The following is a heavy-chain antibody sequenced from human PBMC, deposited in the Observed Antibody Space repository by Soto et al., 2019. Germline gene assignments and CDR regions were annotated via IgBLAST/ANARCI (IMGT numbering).Heavy chain of an antibody. CDR3: AREYYDISDTSYYYYYGMDV. V-gene: IGHV1-8*01. J-gene: IGHJ6*02. D-gene: IGHD3-9*01. CDR1: GYTFTSYD. CDR2: MNPNSGNT. Sequence: ASVKVSCKASGYTFTSYDINWVRQATGQGLEWMGWMNPNSGNTGYAQKFQGRVTMTRNTSISTAYMELSSLRSEDTAVYYCAREYYDISDTSYYYYYGMDVWGQGTTVTVSS.